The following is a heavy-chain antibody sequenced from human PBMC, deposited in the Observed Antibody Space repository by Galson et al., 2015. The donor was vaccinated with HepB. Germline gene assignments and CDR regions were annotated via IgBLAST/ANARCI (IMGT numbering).Heavy chain of an antibody. V-gene: IGHV1-46*01. D-gene: IGHD7-27*01. J-gene: IGHJ4*02. CDR3: ARNINWGSDY. CDR2: INPSDGSI. CDR1: GYTFTTYY. Sequence: SCAASGYTFTTYYVHWVRQAPGQGLEWMGIINPSDGSISHTQKFQGRITMTRDTSTSTLYMELSSLSSEDTAVYYCARNINWGSDYWGQGTLVTVSS.